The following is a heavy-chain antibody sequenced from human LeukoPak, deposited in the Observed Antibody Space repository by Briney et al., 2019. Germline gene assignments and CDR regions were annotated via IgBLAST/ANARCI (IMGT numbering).Heavy chain of an antibody. D-gene: IGHD2-2*02. CDR3: ARAVVVPAAINGWFDP. CDR1: GGSISSYY. Sequence: KPSETLPLTCTVSGGSISSYYWSWVRQPPGKGLEWIGYIYYSGSTNYNPSLKSRVTISVDTSKNHFSLKLSSVTAADTAVYYCARAVVVPAAINGWFDPWGQGTLVTVSS. V-gene: IGHV4-59*08. CDR2: IYYSGST. J-gene: IGHJ5*02.